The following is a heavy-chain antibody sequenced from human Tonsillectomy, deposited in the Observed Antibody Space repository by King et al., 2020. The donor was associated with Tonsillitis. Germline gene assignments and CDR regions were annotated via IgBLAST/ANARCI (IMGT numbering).Heavy chain of an antibody. J-gene: IGHJ4*02. CDR2: IRSKAYGGTT. V-gene: IGHV3-49*03. CDR1: GFFFGDYT. Sequence: VQLVESGGGLVQPGRSLRLSCTASGFFFGDYTMNWFRQAPGKGLEWVGFIRSKAYGGTTQYAASVKGRFTISRDDSKSIAYLQMNSLKTEDTAVYYCTRDTDWVLDYWGQGPLVTVSS. D-gene: IGHD2-21*01. CDR3: TRDTDWVLDY.